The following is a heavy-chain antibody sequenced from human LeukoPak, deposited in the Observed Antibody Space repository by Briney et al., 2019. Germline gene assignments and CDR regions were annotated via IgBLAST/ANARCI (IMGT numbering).Heavy chain of an antibody. J-gene: IGHJ6*03. CDR1: GFTFSTYG. Sequence: GGSLRLSCAASGFTFSTYGMHWVRQAPGKGLEWVAFIRFDGSNEFYADSVKSRFTISRDNSKNTLYLQMNSLRAEDTAVFYCAKGPERVFYSYYMDVWGKGTTVTVSS. V-gene: IGHV3-30*02. D-gene: IGHD5-24*01. CDR3: AKGPERVFYSYYMDV. CDR2: IRFDGSNE.